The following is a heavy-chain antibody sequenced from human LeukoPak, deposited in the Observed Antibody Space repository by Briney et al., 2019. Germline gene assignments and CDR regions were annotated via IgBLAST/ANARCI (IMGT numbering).Heavy chain of an antibody. CDR2: IFYSGST. J-gene: IGHJ4*02. Sequence: PSETLSLTCAVSGGSVSSGSYYWSWIRQPPGKGLEWIGNIFYSGSTNYNPSLKSRVTISLDTSKNQFSLKLSSVTVADTAVYYCARELCSGGSCGKFDYWGQGTLVTVSS. D-gene: IGHD2-15*01. V-gene: IGHV4-61*01. CDR3: ARELCSGGSCGKFDY. CDR1: GGSVSSGSYY.